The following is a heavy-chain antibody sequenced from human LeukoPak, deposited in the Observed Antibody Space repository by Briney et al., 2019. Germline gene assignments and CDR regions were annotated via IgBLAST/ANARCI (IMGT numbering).Heavy chain of an antibody. V-gene: IGHV1-3*01. CDR3: ARVGSAARYYFDY. D-gene: IGHD6-6*01. Sequence: KFQGRVTITRDTSASTAYMELSSLRSEDTAVYYYARVGSAARYYFDYWGQGTLVTVSS. J-gene: IGHJ4*02.